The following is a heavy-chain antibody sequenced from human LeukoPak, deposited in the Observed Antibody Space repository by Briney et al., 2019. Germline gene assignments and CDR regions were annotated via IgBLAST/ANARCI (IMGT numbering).Heavy chain of an antibody. CDR1: GYTFISYV. V-gene: IGHV1-2*07. D-gene: IGHD3-16*01. J-gene: IGHJ5*02. CDR2: INPKNGGA. Sequence: ASVKVSCKASGYTFISYVFSWVRQAPGQGLEWMGWINPKNGGANYAPRFQGRVTMTRDRSISTVYMELSGLTSDDTAMYYCARASFWESPINWFDPWGQGTLVTVSS. CDR3: ARASFWESPINWFDP.